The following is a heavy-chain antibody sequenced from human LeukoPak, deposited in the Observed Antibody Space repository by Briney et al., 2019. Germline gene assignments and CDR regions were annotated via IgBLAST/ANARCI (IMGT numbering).Heavy chain of an antibody. V-gene: IGHV3-30*04. CDR3: ARVLAGNILPIPDWELLGDSDYAFDI. CDR1: GFTFSSYA. J-gene: IGHJ3*02. Sequence: GGSLRLSCAASGFTFSSYAIHWVRQAPGKGLEWVAVISFDGTDAFYADSVKGRFTISRDNSKNTLYLQMNSLRADDTAVYYCARVLAGNILPIPDWELLGDSDYAFDIWGQGTMVTVSS. D-gene: IGHD1-26*01. CDR2: ISFDGTDA.